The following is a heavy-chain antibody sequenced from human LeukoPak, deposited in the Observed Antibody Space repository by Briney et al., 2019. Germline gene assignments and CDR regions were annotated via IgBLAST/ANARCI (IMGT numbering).Heavy chain of an antibody. CDR2: INPNSGGT. CDR3: ARETYSGSYYWFDP. D-gene: IGHD1-26*01. Sequence: ASVKVSCKASGYTFTGYYMHWVRQAPGQGLEWMGWINPNSGGTNCAQKFQGWVTMTRDTSISTAYMELSRLRSDDTAVYYCARETYSGSYYWFDPWGQGTLVTVSS. J-gene: IGHJ5*02. V-gene: IGHV1-2*04. CDR1: GYTFTGYY.